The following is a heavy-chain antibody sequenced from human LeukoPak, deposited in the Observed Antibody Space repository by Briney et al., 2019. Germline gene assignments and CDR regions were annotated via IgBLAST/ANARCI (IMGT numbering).Heavy chain of an antibody. Sequence: SETLSLTCTVSGDSISGYYWAWIRQPAGKGLEWIGHVYTTGYTDYNPSLQSRVTISLDKSSNKLSLSLTSVTAADTAVYYWARDYKFPPADSSYYFHMDVWGKGTKVTVSS. V-gene: IGHV4-4*07. J-gene: IGHJ6*03. CDR3: ARDYKFPPADSSYYFHMDV. CDR1: GDSISGYY. D-gene: IGHD5-24*01. CDR2: VYTTGYT.